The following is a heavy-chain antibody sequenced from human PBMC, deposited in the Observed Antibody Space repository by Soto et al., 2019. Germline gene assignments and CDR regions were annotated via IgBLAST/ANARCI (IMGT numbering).Heavy chain of an antibody. CDR1: GGRFSTYA. J-gene: IGHJ6*04. CDR3: ARGGKERFRGSGMDV. V-gene: IGHV1-69*01. Sequence: QVQLVQSGAEVRKPGSSVRVSCKASGGRFSTYAFNWVRQAPGQGLEWLGGIITFFGAAMYAQKFQGRVTITADEFTTTAHMELSGLRSEDTAVYYCARGGKERFRGSGMDVWGKGTTVTVSS. CDR2: IITFFGAA. D-gene: IGHD1-1*01.